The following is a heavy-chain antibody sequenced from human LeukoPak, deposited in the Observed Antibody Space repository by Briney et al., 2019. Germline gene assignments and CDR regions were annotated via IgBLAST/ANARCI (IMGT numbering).Heavy chain of an antibody. Sequence: SETLSLTCTVSGGSISSYYWSWIRRPPGKGLEGIGYIYYSGSTNYNPSLKSRVTISVDTSKNQSSLQVTSVTAADTAVYYCARGASSWDYWRHGTLVTVSS. CDR3: ARGASSWDY. V-gene: IGHV4-59*01. CDR1: GGSISSYY. J-gene: IGHJ4*01. D-gene: IGHD6-13*01. CDR2: IYYSGST.